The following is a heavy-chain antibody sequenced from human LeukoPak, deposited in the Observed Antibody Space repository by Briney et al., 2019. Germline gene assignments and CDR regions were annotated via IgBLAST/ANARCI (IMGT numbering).Heavy chain of an antibody. CDR1: GFSLSTSGMC. CDR3: ALFHMDTGIMDV. CDR2: IDWDDDK. Sequence: RESGPALLKPTETLTLTCTFSGFSLSTSGMCVNWIRQPPGKALEWHARIDWDDDKYYSTSLKTRLSISKDTSKKEVVLEMTNMDPVDTATYYCALFHMDTGIMDVWGKGTTVTVSS. J-gene: IGHJ6*04. V-gene: IGHV2-70*11. D-gene: IGHD5-18*01.